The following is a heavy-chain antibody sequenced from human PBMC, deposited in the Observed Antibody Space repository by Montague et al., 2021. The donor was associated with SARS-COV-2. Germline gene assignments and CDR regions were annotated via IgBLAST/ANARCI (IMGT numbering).Heavy chain of an antibody. CDR1: GFTFSNYW. D-gene: IGHD4-23*01. CDR2: IKQDESEK. CDR3: TRGPRGNNGGKSDY. V-gene: IGHV3-7*01. Sequence: SLRLSCAASGFTFSNYWMTWVRQAPGKGPEWVANIKQDESEKYYVDSVEGRFAISRDNAKNSLYLQMNSLRVEDTAVYYCTRGPRGNNGGKSDYWGQGALVTVSS. J-gene: IGHJ4*02.